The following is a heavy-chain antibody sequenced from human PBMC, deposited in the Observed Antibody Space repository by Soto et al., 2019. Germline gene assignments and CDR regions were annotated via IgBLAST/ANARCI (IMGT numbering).Heavy chain of an antibody. CDR2: TGYRSKWYN. D-gene: IGHD5-18*01. Sequence: PSQTLSLTCAISGDSISTSNVAWNWIRQSPSGGLEWLGRTGYRSKWYNDYAVSVKSRITINPDTSKNQFSLQLNPVTPDDTAIYYCARGKNSAFDYWGQGTQVTVSS. CDR3: ARGKNSAFDY. V-gene: IGHV6-1*01. J-gene: IGHJ4*02. CDR1: GDSISTSNVA.